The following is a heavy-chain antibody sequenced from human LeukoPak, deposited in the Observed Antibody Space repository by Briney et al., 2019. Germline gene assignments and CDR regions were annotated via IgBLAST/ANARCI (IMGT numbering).Heavy chain of an antibody. D-gene: IGHD4-17*01. CDR2: IYYSGST. Sequence: SETLSLTCTVSGGSISSYYWSWIRQPPGKGLEWIGYIYYSGSTNYNPSLKSRVTISVDTSKNQFSLKLSSVTAADTAVYYCARHDYGDHVYYYYYMDVWGKGTTVTISS. CDR3: ARHDYGDHVYYYYYMDV. V-gene: IGHV4-59*08. CDR1: GGSISSYY. J-gene: IGHJ6*03.